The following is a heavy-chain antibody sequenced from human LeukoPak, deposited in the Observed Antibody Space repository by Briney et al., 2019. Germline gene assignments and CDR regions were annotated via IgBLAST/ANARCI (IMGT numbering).Heavy chain of an antibody. V-gene: IGHV4-38-2*02. CDR1: GYSISSGYY. J-gene: IGHJ6*03. D-gene: IGHD3-10*01. CDR3: ARLGITMIRGVPYYYMDV. Sequence: PSETLSLTCTVSGYSISSGYYWGWIRQPPGKGLEWIGSIYHSGSTYYNPSLKSRVTISVDTSKNQFSLNLSSVTAADTAVYYCARLGITMIRGVPYYYMDVWGKGTTVTISS. CDR2: IYHSGST.